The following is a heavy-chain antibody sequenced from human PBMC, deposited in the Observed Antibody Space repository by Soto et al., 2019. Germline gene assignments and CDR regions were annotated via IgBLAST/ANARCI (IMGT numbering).Heavy chain of an antibody. CDR2: IDPDGSKK. CDR3: ARDMGPRGAYAY. D-gene: IGHD3-10*01. J-gene: IGHJ1*01. Sequence: EVQLVDSGGDLVQPGGSLRLSCAASGFTFSTYSMSWVRQAPGKGLEWVANIDPDGSKKYYVDSVKGRFTISRDNAKNSLYLQMNSPRAEDTAVYYCARDMGPRGAYAYWGQGTLATVSS. V-gene: IGHV3-7*03. CDR1: GFTFSTYS.